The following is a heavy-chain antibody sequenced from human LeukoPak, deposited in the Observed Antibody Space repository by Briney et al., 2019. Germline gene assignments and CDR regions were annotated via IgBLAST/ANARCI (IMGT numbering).Heavy chain of an antibody. CDR2: IYTTGST. V-gene: IGHV4-4*07. J-gene: IGHJ6*03. D-gene: IGHD1-26*01. CDR1: GGSISSYY. Sequence: PSETLSLTCAVSGGSISSYYCSWIRQPAGKGLAWIGRIYTTGSTNYNPSLKSRVTMSVDTSKNQFSLRLSSVTAADTAVYYCARSAKLRVYYYYMDVWGKGTTVTVSS. CDR3: ARSAKLRVYYYYMDV.